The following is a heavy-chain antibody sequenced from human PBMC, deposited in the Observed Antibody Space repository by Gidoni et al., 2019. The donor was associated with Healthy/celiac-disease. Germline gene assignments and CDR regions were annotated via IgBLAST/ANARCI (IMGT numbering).Heavy chain of an antibody. CDR1: GFTFSSYS. D-gene: IGHD3-22*01. CDR3: AREAGLITMIVVVHDAFDI. V-gene: IGHV3-21*01. CDR2: ISSSSSYI. J-gene: IGHJ3*02. Sequence: EVQLVESGGGLVKPGGSLRLSCAASGFTFSSYSMNWVRQAPGKGLEWVSSISSSSSYIYYADSVKGRFTISRDNAKNSLYLQMNSLRAEDTAVYYCAREAGLITMIVVVHDAFDIWGQGTMVTVSS.